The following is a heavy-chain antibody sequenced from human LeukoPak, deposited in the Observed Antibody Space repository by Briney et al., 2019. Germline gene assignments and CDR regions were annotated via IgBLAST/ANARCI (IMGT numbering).Heavy chain of an antibody. D-gene: IGHD3-10*01. Sequence: GGSLRLSCAASGFTFSSYGMHWVRQAPGKGLEWVAVIWYDGTNTYYADSVKGRFTISRDNSKNTLYLQMNSLRVEDTAIYYCAKDSYVSGRPLHTFDVWGQGTMVTVSS. J-gene: IGHJ3*01. CDR3: AKDSYVSGRPLHTFDV. CDR1: GFTFSSYG. V-gene: IGHV3-33*06. CDR2: IWYDGTNT.